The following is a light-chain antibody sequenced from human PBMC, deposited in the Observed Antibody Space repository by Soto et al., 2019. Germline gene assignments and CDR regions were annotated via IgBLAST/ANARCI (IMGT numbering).Light chain of an antibody. V-gene: IGKV3-11*01. CDR2: DAS. CDR1: QSVRSY. CDR3: QQLSAGPQIT. Sequence: ENVLIKSSSNVCVYQEDGATLSCRASQSVRSYLAWYQQKPGQAPRLLIYDASNRATGIPARFSGSGSGTDFTLTISSLDPEDFAVYYCQQLSAGPQITFGQGTLLEIK. J-gene: IGKJ5*01.